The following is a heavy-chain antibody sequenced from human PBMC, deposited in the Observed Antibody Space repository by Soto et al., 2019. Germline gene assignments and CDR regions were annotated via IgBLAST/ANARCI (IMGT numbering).Heavy chain of an antibody. D-gene: IGHD2-15*01. J-gene: IGHJ6*02. Sequence: PGGSLRLSCAASGFTFSGYSMNWVRQAPGKGLDWVSYISGSSTTKYYADSGKGRFTISRDNARNSVYLQMNSLRDEDTAVYYCARIKLVDFFFINVDVYDMDVWGQGTPVTVSS. CDR1: GFTFSGYS. V-gene: IGHV3-48*02. CDR3: ARIKLVDFFFINVDVYDMDV. CDR2: ISGSSTTK.